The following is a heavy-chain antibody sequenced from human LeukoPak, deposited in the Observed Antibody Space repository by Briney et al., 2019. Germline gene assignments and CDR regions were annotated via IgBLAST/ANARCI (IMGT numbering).Heavy chain of an antibody. Sequence: PGGSLRLSCAASGFSFSNAWMSWVRQAPGKGLEWVGRIKRETDGGTTIHNAPVKGRFSISRDDSKNTVFLQMSSLKTEDTAVYYCTAGEGFTDFDSWGQGTLVTVSS. J-gene: IGHJ4*02. CDR2: IKRETDGGTT. D-gene: IGHD3-16*01. CDR3: TAGEGFTDFDS. V-gene: IGHV3-15*01. CDR1: GFSFSNAW.